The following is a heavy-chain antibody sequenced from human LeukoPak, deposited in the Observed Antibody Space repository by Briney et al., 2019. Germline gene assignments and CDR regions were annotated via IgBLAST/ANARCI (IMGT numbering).Heavy chain of an antibody. V-gene: IGHV3-7*01. CDR2: IKQDGSEK. CDR1: GFTFSSYW. Sequence: PGGSLRLSCAASGFTFSSYWMSWVRQAPGKGLEWVANIKQDGSEKYYVDSVKGRFTISRDNAKNSLYLQMNSLRAEDTAVYYCAGEASGYDLVPIDYWGQGTLVTVSS. CDR3: AGEASGYDLVPIDY. J-gene: IGHJ4*02. D-gene: IGHD5-12*01.